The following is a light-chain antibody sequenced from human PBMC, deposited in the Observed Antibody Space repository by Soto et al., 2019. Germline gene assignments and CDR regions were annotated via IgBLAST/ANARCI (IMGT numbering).Light chain of an antibody. CDR2: GTS. V-gene: IGKV3-20*01. CDR1: RSVSDTL. CDR3: QHYGASSWT. J-gene: IGKJ1*01. Sequence: EIVLTQSPGTLSLSPGERATLSCRADRSVSDTLLTWFQQKPGQAPRLLIFGTSNRAPGIPDRFSGSGSGTDFTLTISXXXXDDFAVYYCQHYGASSWTFGQG.